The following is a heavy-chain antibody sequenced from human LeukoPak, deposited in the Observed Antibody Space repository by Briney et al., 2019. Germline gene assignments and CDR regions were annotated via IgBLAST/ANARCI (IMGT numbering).Heavy chain of an antibody. CDR1: GGSISSYY. D-gene: IGHD6-13*01. V-gene: IGHV4-59*12. CDR3: ARDKQQLAFDY. Sequence: PSETLSLTCTVSGGSISSYYWSWIRQPPGKGLEWIGYIYYSGSTNYNPSLKSRVTISVDTSKNQFSLKLSSMTAADTAVYYCARDKQQLAFDYWGQGTLVTVSS. J-gene: IGHJ4*02. CDR2: IYYSGST.